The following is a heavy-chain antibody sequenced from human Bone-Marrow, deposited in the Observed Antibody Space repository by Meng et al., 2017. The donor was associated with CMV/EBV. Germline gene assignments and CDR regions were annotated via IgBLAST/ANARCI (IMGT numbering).Heavy chain of an antibody. CDR3: AIGPKYYFDY. Sequence: GSLRLSCTVSGGSISSYYWSWIRQPPGKGLEWIGYIYYSGSTNYNPSLKSRVTISVDTSKNQFSLKLSSLTAADTAVYYCAIGPKYYFDYWGQGTLV. V-gene: IGHV4-59*01. CDR1: GGSISSYY. J-gene: IGHJ4*02. CDR2: IYYSGST.